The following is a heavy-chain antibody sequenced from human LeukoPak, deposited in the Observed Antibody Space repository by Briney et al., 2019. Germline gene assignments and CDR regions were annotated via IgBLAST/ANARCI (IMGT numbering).Heavy chain of an antibody. CDR1: GYNFISYD. J-gene: IGHJ4*02. CDR3: AREKSRYKYGYNC. Sequence: ASVKVSCKASGYNFISYDINWVRQAPGQGLEWMGWISAYNGNTNYAQKLQGRVTMTTDTSTSTAYMELRSLRSDDTAVYYCAREKSRYKYGYNCWGQGTLVTVSS. CDR2: ISAYNGNT. D-gene: IGHD5-18*01. V-gene: IGHV1-18*01.